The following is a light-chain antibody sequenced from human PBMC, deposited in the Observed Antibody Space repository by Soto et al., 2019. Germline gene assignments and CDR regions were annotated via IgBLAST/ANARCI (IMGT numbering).Light chain of an antibody. CDR2: RDN. Sequence: QSVLTQAPSASGTPGQRVNISCSGSRSNIGTQYVCWYQQLPGTAPKLLIYRDNQRPSGVPDRFSGAKSGTSASLAISGIRSEDEADYYCAAWDDSLSSWVFGGGTKLTVL. J-gene: IGLJ3*02. CDR3: AAWDDSLSSWV. CDR1: RSNIGTQY. V-gene: IGLV1-47*01.